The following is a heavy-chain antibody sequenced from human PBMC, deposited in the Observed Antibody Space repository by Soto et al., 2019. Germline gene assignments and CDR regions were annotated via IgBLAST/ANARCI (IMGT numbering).Heavy chain of an antibody. Sequence: QVQLVESGGGVVQPGRSLRLSCAASGFTFSSYAMHWVRQAPGKGLEWVAVISYDGSNKYYADSVKGRFTISRDNSKNPLYLQMNSLRAEDTAVYYCAREGDYYDSSGYRSYYFDYWGQGTLVTVSS. CDR2: ISYDGSNK. V-gene: IGHV3-30-3*01. CDR3: AREGDYYDSSGYRSYYFDY. D-gene: IGHD3-22*01. CDR1: GFTFSSYA. J-gene: IGHJ4*02.